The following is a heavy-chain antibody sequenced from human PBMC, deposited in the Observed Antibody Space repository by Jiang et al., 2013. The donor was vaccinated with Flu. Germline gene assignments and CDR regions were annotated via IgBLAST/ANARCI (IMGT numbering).Heavy chain of an antibody. CDR1: GYTFTNYA. J-gene: IGHJ4*02. V-gene: IGHV1-3*01. D-gene: IGHD3-10*01. CDR3: ARGHYYGSVTD. CDR2: INPGNGNP. Sequence: SGAEVKKPGASVKVSCKASGYTFTNYAMHWVRQAPGQRLEWMGWINPGNGNPKYSQNFQGRVTISRDTSASTGYMELSSLRSEDTAVYYCARGHYYGSVTDWGQGTLVTVSS.